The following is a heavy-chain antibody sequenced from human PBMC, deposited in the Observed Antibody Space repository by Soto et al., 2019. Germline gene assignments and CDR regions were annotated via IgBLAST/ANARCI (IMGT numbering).Heavy chain of an antibody. CDR2: IIPMFGTT. V-gene: IGHV1-69*01. J-gene: IGHJ5*02. Sequence: QVQLVQSGAEVKKPGSSVKVSCKASGGTFSSYAISWVRQAPGQGLEWMGGIIPMFGTTKYAQKFQGRLTITADESTSTAYMELSSLRPGDTAVYYCARGVVVVPTSQLGWFDPWGQGTLVTVSS. CDR3: ARGVVVVPTSQLGWFDP. CDR1: GGTFSSYA. D-gene: IGHD2-15*01.